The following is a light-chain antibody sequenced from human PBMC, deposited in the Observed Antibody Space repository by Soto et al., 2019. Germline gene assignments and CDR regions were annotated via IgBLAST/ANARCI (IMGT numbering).Light chain of an antibody. CDR3: YSYAGRNLYV. CDR1: SXDVGGYNL. V-gene: IGLV2-23*01. Sequence: QSVLTQPASVSGSPGQSITISCTGTSXDVGGYNLVSWYQQHPGKAPKLMIYEGSQRPSGVSNRFSGSKSGNTASLTISGLQAEDEAAYYCYSYAGRNLYVFGTGTKGTV. J-gene: IGLJ1*01. CDR2: EGS.